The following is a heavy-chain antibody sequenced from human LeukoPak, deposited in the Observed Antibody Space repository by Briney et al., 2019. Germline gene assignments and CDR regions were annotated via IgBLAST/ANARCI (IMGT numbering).Heavy chain of an antibody. CDR1: GFTFSSYA. CDR2: IKITGDST. J-gene: IGHJ4*02. V-gene: IGHV3-23*01. CDR3: ARGKYSGSYRYFDY. D-gene: IGHD1-26*01. Sequence: QPGGSLRLSCAASGFTFSSYAMSWVRQAPGKGLEWVSSIKITGDSTYYADSVKGRFTISRDNSKNLLYLQMNSLSAEDTGVYYCARGKYSGSYRYFDYWGQGTLVTVSS.